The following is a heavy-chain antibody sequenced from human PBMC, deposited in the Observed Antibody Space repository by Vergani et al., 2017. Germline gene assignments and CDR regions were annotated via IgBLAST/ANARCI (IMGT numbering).Heavy chain of an antibody. Sequence: QVQLVQSGAEVKKPGASVKVSCKASGYTFTSYDINWVRQAPGQGLEWMGIINPSGGSTSYAQKFQGRVTMTRDTSTSTVYMELSSLRSEDTAVYYCARLHGGYLYYWGQGTLVTVSS. D-gene: IGHD3-10*01. CDR2: INPSGGST. V-gene: IGHV1-46*03. CDR3: ARLHGGYLYY. CDR1: GYTFTSYD. J-gene: IGHJ4*02.